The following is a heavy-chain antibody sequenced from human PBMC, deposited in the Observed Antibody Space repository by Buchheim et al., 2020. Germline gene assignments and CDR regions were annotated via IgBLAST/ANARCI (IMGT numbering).Heavy chain of an antibody. Sequence: QMQLQESGPGLVKPLQTLSLTCTVSGGSINRGGYYWSWIRQHSVRGLEWIGYIYYTGATYYSTSLQSRVSISVAMSQYQFSLRVDSVTAAYTAVYFCARDGYNNFGEYFAMDVWGQGT. CDR1: GGSINRGGYY. J-gene: IGHJ6*02. CDR3: ARDGYNNFGEYFAMDV. CDR2: IYYTGAT. V-gene: IGHV4-31*03. D-gene: IGHD4-11*01.